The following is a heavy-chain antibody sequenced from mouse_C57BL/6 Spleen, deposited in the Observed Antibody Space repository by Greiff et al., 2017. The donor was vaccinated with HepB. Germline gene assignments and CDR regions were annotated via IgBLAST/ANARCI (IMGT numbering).Heavy chain of an antibody. CDR2: INPGSGGT. J-gene: IGHJ3*01. V-gene: IGHV1-54*01. CDR3: ASVYYGNPTWFAY. CDR1: GYAFTNYL. Sequence: QVQLQQSGAELVRPGTSVKVSCKASGYAFTNYLIEWVKQRPGQGLEWIGVINPGSGGTNYNEKFKGKATLTADKSSSTAYMQRSSLTSEDSAVYFCASVYYGNPTWFAYWGQGTLVTVSA. D-gene: IGHD2-1*01.